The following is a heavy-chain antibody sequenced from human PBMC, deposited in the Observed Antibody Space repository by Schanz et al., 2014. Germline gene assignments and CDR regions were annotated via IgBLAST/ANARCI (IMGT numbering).Heavy chain of an antibody. Sequence: EVQLVESGGGLVRPGDSLRLSCAASGFTFSTYAMNWVRQAPGKGLEWVANIKQDESERSYVDSVKGRFTISRDNAKNSPSLQMNSLRAEDTAVYYCARDKGGYYPFDYWGQGTLVTVSS. J-gene: IGHJ4*02. CDR1: GFTFSTYA. V-gene: IGHV3-7*01. CDR2: IKQDESER. CDR3: ARDKGGYYPFDY. D-gene: IGHD3-3*01.